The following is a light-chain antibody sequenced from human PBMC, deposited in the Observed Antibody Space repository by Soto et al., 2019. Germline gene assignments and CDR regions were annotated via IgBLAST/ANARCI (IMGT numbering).Light chain of an antibody. CDR2: AAS. CDR3: QQSHSAPYT. V-gene: IGKV1-39*01. Sequence: DIQMTQSPSSLSASVGDRVTITCRASQTIGNYLNWYRQNPGKAPKLLIYAASTLQSGVTSRFSGSGSGTDFTLTISSLQPEDFATYYCQQSHSAPYTFGQGTKLEIK. CDR1: QTIGNY. J-gene: IGKJ2*01.